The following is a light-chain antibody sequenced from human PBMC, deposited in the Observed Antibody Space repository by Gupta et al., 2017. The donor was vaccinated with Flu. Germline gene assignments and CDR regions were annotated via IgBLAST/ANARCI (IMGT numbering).Light chain of an antibody. V-gene: IGLV2-14*01. CDR1: STDIDSYKY. Sequence: QSALTQPASVSGSPGQSIAISCTGTSTDIDSYKYVSWYQQHPGKAPQLLIYDVSNRPAGVATRFSGSKSGDTASLTISGPQEEDAADYYCSSGTSSTTLVFGGGTRLTVL. CDR3: SSGTSSTTLV. CDR2: DVS. J-gene: IGLJ2*01.